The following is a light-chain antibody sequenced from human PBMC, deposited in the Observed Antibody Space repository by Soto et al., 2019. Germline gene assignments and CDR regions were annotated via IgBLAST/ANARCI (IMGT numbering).Light chain of an antibody. J-gene: IGKJ1*01. CDR2: AAS. CDR1: QGISSY. Sequence: IQMTQSPSSFSASTGDRFTSTCLASQGISSYLAWYQQKPGKAPKLLIYAASTLQSGVPSRFSGSGSGTDFTLTISCLQSEDFATYYCQQYYSYPPTFGQGTKVDI. CDR3: QQYYSYPPT. V-gene: IGKV1-8*01.